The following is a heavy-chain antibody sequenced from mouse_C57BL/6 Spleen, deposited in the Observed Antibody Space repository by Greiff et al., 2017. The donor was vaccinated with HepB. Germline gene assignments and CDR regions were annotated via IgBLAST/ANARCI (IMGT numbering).Heavy chain of an antibody. J-gene: IGHJ2*01. CDR2: INPYNGGT. V-gene: IGHV1-19*01. D-gene: IGHD1-1*01. Sequence: EVKVVESGPVLVKPGASVKMSCKASGYTFTDYYMNWVKQSHGKSLEWIGVINPYNGGTSYNQKFKGKATLTVDKSSSTAYMELNSLTSEDSAVYYCARGNYYGSSYDYWGQGTTLTVSS. CDR3: ARGNYYGSSYDY. CDR1: GYTFTDYY.